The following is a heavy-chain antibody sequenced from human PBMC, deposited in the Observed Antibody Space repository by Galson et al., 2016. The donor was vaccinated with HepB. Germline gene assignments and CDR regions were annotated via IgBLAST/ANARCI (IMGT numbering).Heavy chain of an antibody. CDR3: ARGGLTTVISP. D-gene: IGHD4-11*01. J-gene: IGHJ5*02. V-gene: IGHV4-31*03. CDR1: GGSITSGGYY. Sequence: TLSITCTVSGGSITSGGYYWSWIRQHPGKGLEWIGFIYYSGSAYYSPSLKSRISISLDTSKNQLSLKLSSVTVADTAVYYCARGGLTTVISPWGQGTLVTVSS. CDR2: IYYSGSA.